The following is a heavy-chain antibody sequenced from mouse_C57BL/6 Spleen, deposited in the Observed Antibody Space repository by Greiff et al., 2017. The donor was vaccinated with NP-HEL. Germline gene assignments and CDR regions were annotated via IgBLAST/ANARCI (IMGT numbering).Heavy chain of an antibody. CDR3: ARSPYGNGYFDV. CDR1: GFTFPDYY. Sequence: DVMLVESGGGLVQPGGSLSLSCAASGFTFPDYYMSWVRQPPGKALEWLGFIRNKANGYTTEYSASVKGRFTISRDNSQSILYLQMNALRAEDSATYYCARSPYGNGYFDVWGTGTTVTVSS. J-gene: IGHJ1*03. CDR2: IRNKANGYTT. V-gene: IGHV7-3*01. D-gene: IGHD2-1*01.